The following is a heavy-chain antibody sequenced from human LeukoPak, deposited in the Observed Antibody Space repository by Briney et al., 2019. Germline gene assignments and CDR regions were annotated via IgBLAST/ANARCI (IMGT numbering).Heavy chain of an antibody. CDR3: ARGMTTVVTPGAY. J-gene: IGHJ4*02. D-gene: IGHD4-23*01. CDR2: INPNSGGT. V-gene: IGHV1-2*02. CDR1: GYTFTGYY. Sequence: GASVKVSCKASGYTFTGYYMHWVRQAPGQGLEWMGWINPNSGGTNYAQKFQGRVTMTRDTSISTAYMQLSRLRSDDTAVYYCARGMTTVVTPGAYWGQGTLVTVSS.